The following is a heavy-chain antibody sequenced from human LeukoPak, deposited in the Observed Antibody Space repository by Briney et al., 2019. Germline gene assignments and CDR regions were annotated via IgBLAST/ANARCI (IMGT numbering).Heavy chain of an antibody. CDR2: INHSGST. CDR1: GGSFSGYY. Sequence: PSETLSLTXTVYGGSFSGYYWSWIRQSPGKGLEWIGEINHSGSTNYNPSLKSRVTISVDTSKNQFSLKLSSVTAADTAVYYCARPWIQLWFGWFDPWGQGTLVTVSS. J-gene: IGHJ5*02. CDR3: ARPWIQLWFGWFDP. D-gene: IGHD5-18*01. V-gene: IGHV4-34*01.